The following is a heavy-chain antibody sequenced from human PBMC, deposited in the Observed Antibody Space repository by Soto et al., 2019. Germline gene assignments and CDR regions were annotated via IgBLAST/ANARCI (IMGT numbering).Heavy chain of an antibody. J-gene: IGHJ4*02. V-gene: IGHV3-73*01. CDR3: VLEGCGMTGCYSLDL. CDR1: GFTFGGSP. CDR2: IRSDSASSAI. D-gene: IGHD2-2*01. Sequence: EAQLVQSGGGLVQPGGSLQLSCAASGFTFGGSPVHWVRQASGKGLEWVVRIRSDSASSAIAYAASVRGRFTLSSEDEKNTAYLQVNSLEVADTARYYCVLEGCGMTGCYSLDLWGQGPVVTVSS.